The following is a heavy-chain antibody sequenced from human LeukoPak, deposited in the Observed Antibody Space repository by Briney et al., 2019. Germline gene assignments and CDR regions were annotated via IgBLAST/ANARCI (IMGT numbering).Heavy chain of an antibody. CDR2: IKQDGSEK. J-gene: IGHJ4*02. D-gene: IGHD6-19*01. CDR1: GFTFSSYD. V-gene: IGHV3-7*05. CDR3: ARLHKEQGWYGFDY. Sequence: GGSLRLSCAASGFTFSSYDMTWVRQAPGKGLEWVANIKQDGSEKHYVDSVRGRFTISRDNAKNSLYLQMNSLRAEDTAVYYCARLHKEQGWYGFDYWGQGTLVTVSS.